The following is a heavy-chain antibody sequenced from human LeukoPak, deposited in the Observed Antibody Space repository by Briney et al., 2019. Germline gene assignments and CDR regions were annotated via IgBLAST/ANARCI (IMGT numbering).Heavy chain of an antibody. CDR2: ISGSGGNT. D-gene: IGHD6-13*01. Sequence: GGSLRLSCAASGFTFSSYAMSWVRQAPGKGLEWVSAISGSGGNTYYADSVEGRFTISRDNSKNTLYLQMNSLRAEDTAVYYCAKVRSSSWYFHYMDVWGKGTTVTVSS. J-gene: IGHJ6*03. CDR1: GFTFSSYA. CDR3: AKVRSSSWYFHYMDV. V-gene: IGHV3-23*01.